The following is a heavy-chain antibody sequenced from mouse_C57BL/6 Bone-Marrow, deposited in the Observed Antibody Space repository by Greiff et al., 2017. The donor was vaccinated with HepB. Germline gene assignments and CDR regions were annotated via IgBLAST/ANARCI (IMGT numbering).Heavy chain of an antibody. J-gene: IGHJ3*01. CDR3: ATRGFAY. V-gene: IGHV1-76*01. CDR1: GYTFTDYY. Sequence: QVQLQQSGAELVRPGASVKLSCKASGYTFTDYYINWVKQRPGQGLEWIARIYPGSGNTDYNEKFKGKATLTAEKSSSTAYMQLSSLTSEGSAVYFCATRGFAYWGQGTLVTVSA. CDR2: IYPGSGNT.